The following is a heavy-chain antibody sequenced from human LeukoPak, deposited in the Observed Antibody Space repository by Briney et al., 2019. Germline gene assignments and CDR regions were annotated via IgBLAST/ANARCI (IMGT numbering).Heavy chain of an antibody. D-gene: IGHD1-26*01. CDR2: SHPSDTT. Sequence: GGSLRLSCEVSELIFSREYMTWVRQSPGKGLEWLSTSHPSDTTYYAESVKGRLSVSRDHSKKTLYLQMKSLTAEDTAMYYCLPLRGGVGDTGFLDYWGPGIPVTVSS. CDR3: LPLRGGVGDTGFLDY. J-gene: IGHJ4*02. V-gene: IGHV3-53*01. CDR1: ELIFSREY.